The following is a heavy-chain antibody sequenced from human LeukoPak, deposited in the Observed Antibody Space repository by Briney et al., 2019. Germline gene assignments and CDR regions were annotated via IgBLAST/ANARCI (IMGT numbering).Heavy chain of an antibody. J-gene: IGHJ6*02. D-gene: IGHD3/OR15-3a*01. Sequence: PGGSLRLSCTASGFTFSSYAMSWVRQAPGKGLEWVSAISSSGSDTYYADPVRGRFTISRDNSKNTLYLQMNSLRAEDTAVYYCARGDWLYYYYYGMDVWGQGTTVTVSS. V-gene: IGHV3-23*01. CDR2: ISSSGSDT. CDR1: GFTFSSYA. CDR3: ARGDWLYYYYYGMDV.